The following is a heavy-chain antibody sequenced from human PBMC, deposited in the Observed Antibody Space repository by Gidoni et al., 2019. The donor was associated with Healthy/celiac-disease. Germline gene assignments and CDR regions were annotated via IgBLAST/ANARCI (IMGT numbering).Heavy chain of an antibody. CDR3: AREYNWNYGTLYYFDY. CDR2: IIPIFGTA. D-gene: IGHD1-7*01. V-gene: IGHV1-69*01. Sequence: QSGAEVKKPGSSVKVSCKASGGTFSSYAISWVRQAPGQGLEWMGGIIPIFGTANYAQKFQGRVTSTADESTSTAYMELSSLRSEDTAVYYCAREYNWNYGTLYYFDYWGQGTLVTVSS. CDR1: GGTFSSYA. J-gene: IGHJ4*02.